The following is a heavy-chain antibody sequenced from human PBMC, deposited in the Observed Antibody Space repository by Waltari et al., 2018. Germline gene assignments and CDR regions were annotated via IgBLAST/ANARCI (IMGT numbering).Heavy chain of an antibody. J-gene: IGHJ5*02. CDR3: ARPKDQQLVRGWFDP. CDR1: GGSISSSSYY. Sequence: QLQLQESGPGLVKPSETLSLTCTVSGGSISSSSYYWGWIRQPPGKGLEWIGGIYYSGSTYYNPSLKSRVTISVDTSKNQFSLKLSSVTAADTAVYYCARPKDQQLVRGWFDPWGQGTLVTVSS. V-gene: IGHV4-39*01. D-gene: IGHD6-13*01. CDR2: IYYSGST.